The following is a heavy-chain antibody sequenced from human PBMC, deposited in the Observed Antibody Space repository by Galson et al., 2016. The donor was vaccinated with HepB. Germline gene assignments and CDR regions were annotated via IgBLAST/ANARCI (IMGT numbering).Heavy chain of an antibody. D-gene: IGHD2-8*01. CDR2: ISHDGSNK. J-gene: IGHJ6*02. V-gene: IGHV3-30*18. Sequence: SLRLSCAASGFSFSSFGMHWVRQAPGNGLEWVAVISHDGSNKYYADSVKGRFPISRDNSKTTLYLQMNSLRAEDTAVYFCAKDQDIVPESNYYYGMDVWGQGTTVTVSS. CDR3: AKDQDIVPESNYYYGMDV. CDR1: GFSFSSFG.